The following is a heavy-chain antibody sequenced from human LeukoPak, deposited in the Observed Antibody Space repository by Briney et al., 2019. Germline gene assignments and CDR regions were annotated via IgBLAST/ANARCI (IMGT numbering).Heavy chain of an antibody. D-gene: IGHD2-2*01. J-gene: IGHJ6*03. CDR2: IRYDGSNK. CDR3: AKEGCGSTSCYYYYYYYMDV. V-gene: IGHV3-30*02. Sequence: QSGGSLRLSCAASGFSFSTYGVHWVRQAPGKGLEWVAFIRYDGSNKYYADSVKGRFTISRDNSKNTPYLQMNSLRAEDTAVYYCAKEGCGSTSCYYYYYYYMDVWGKGTTVTISS. CDR1: GFSFSTYG.